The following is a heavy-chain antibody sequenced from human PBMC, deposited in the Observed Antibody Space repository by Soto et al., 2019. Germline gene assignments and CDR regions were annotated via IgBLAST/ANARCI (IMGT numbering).Heavy chain of an antibody. CDR1: GYSFTSYW. J-gene: IGHJ5*02. CDR3: ARAFWSGSAWFDP. Sequence: GESLKISCKGSGYSFTSYWISWVRQMPGKGLEWMGRIDPSDSYTNYSPSFQGHVTISADKSISTAYLQWSSLKASDTAMYHCARAFWSGSAWFDPWGQGTLVTVSS. D-gene: IGHD3-3*01. CDR2: IDPSDSYT. V-gene: IGHV5-10-1*01.